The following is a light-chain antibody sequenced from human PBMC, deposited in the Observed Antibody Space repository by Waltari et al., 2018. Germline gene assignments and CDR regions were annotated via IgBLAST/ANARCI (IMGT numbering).Light chain of an antibody. CDR1: QSIGRW. CDR3: QQYDNEWS. CDR2: EVS. V-gene: IGKV1-5*03. Sequence: IKMTKHPPTLSASVGDGVTIPCRASQSIGRWLAWYQQKPGKAPKVLIYEVSSLQSGAPSRFSGSGSGTEFTLTISSLQHDDFATYYCQQYDNEWSFGQGTKVDIK. J-gene: IGKJ1*01.